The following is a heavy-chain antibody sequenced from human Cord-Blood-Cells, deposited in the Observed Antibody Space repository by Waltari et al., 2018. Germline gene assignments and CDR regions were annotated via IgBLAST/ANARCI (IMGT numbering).Heavy chain of an antibody. CDR2: IKHRGST. J-gene: IGHJ4*02. V-gene: IGHV4-34*01. CDR1: GGSFSGYY. CDR3: ARGVEIVATIDY. D-gene: IGHD5-12*01. Sequence: QVQLQQWGAGLLKPSATLSLTCAVYGGSFSGYYWSWIRQPPGKGLAWIGEIKHRGSTNYNPSLKRRVTISGDTSKNQFSLKLRSVTAADTAVYYCARGVEIVATIDYWGQGTLVTVSS.